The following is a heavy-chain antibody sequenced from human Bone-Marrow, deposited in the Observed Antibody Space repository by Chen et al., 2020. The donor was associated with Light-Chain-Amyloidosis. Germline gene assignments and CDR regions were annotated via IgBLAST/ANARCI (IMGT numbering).Heavy chain of an antibody. Sequence: QVQLVQSGAELKKPGASVKVSCKASGYTLSNYGISWVRQAPGQGLEWMGWISAYNGNTNYAQRFQGRVTMTTDTSSSTAYMELRSPRSDDTAVYYCARAWYSTSREHLDYWGQGTLVKVSS. CDR3: ARAWYSTSREHLDY. CDR2: ISAYNGNT. CDR1: GYTLSNYG. D-gene: IGHD6-13*01. J-gene: IGHJ4*02. V-gene: IGHV1-18*01.